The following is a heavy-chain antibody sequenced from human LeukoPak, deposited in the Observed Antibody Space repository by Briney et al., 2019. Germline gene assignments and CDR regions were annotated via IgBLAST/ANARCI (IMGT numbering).Heavy chain of an antibody. CDR1: GYTFTGYY. CDR2: INPNSGGT. Sequence: ASVKVSCKASGYTFTGYYIHWVRQAPGQGLEWMGWINPNSGGTNSAQKFQGRVTMTRDTSISTAYMELSRLRSDDTAVYYCARNYASYSGSSGYWGQGTLVTVSS. V-gene: IGHV1-2*02. D-gene: IGHD6-13*01. CDR3: ARNYASYSGSSGY. J-gene: IGHJ4*02.